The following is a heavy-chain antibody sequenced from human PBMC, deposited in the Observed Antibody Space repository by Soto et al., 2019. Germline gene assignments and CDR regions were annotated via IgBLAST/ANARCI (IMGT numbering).Heavy chain of an antibody. CDR1: VGSIISYY. D-gene: IGHD3-10*01. J-gene: IGHJ4*02. CDR3: ARRYGSAFDY. V-gene: IGHV4-59*08. Sequence: QVQLQESGPGLVKPSETLSLTCTVSVGSIISYYWSWIRQPPGKGLEWIGYIYYSGSTNYNPSLKSRVTISVDTSKNQFSLKLSSVTAADTAVYYCARRYGSAFDYWGQGTLVTVSS. CDR2: IYYSGST.